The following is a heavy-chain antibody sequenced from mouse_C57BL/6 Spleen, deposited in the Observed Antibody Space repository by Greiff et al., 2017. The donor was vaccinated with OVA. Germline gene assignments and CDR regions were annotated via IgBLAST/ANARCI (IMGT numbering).Heavy chain of an antibody. J-gene: IGHJ4*01. CDR1: GYSITSGYY. CDR3: ARDYRLYAMDY. CDR2: ISYDGSN. D-gene: IGHD5-5*01. V-gene: IGHV3-6*01. Sequence: EVQLQQSGPGLVKPSQSLSLTCSVTGYSITSGYYWNWIRQFPGNKLEWMGYISYDGSNNYNPSLKNRISITRDTSKNQFFLKLNSVTTEDTATYYCARDYRLYAMDYWGQGTSVTVSS.